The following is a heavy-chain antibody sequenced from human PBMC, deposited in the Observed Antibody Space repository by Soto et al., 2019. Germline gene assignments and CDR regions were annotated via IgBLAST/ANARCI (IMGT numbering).Heavy chain of an antibody. V-gene: IGHV4-59*08. J-gene: IGHJ6*02. D-gene: IGHD3-10*01. CDR2: VFYSGNT. CDR3: ARHLGGYGSGSPTRLGYYGMDV. Sequence: SETLSLTCTVSGGSVSGYYWSWIRRPPGKGLEWIGYVFYSGNTIYNPSLKSRVTISLDTSKNQFSLKLSSVTAADTAVYYCARHLGGYGSGSPTRLGYYGMDVWGQGTTVTVSS. CDR1: GGSVSGYY.